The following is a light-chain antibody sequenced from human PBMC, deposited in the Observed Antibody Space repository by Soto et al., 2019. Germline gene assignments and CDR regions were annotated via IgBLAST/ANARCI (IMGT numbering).Light chain of an antibody. Sequence: IQVTQSPSFLSASVGDRVTITCRTSQGVTNSFAWYQQKSGKAPRLLIYGASGRAAGIPDRFSGSGSGTDFTLSISRLEPEDFAVYYCQQYGVSPTFGGGTKVEIK. V-gene: IGKV1-NL1*01. CDR1: QGVTNS. CDR2: GAS. CDR3: QQYGVSPT. J-gene: IGKJ4*01.